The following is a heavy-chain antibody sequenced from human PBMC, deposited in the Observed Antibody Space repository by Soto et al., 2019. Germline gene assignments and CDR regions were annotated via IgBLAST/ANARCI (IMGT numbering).Heavy chain of an antibody. CDR1: GGSISSYY. CDR2: IYYSGST. V-gene: IGHV4-59*01. D-gene: IGHD6-13*01. CDR3: WRRQGIAAAGIYWCDP. J-gene: IGHJ5*02. Sequence: SETLSLTCTVSGGSISSYYWSWIRQPPGKGLEWIGYIYYSGSTNYNPSLKSRVTISVDTSKNQFSLKLSSVTAADTAVYYFWRRQGIAAAGIYWCDPCGKGPLVTASS.